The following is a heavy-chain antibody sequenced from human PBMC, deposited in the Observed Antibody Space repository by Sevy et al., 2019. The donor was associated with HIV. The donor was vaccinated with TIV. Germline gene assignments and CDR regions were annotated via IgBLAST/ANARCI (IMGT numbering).Heavy chain of an antibody. Sequence: GGSLRLSCVASEFIFNDAWMHWVRQAPGKGLEWVGRIKSNIDGAARDYAAPLKGRFTISRDDSKNTVFLQMNSLKSEDTAVYFCTTIGRDCSGIGCQISWGQGTQVTVSS. D-gene: IGHD2-21*01. V-gene: IGHV3-15*01. CDR2: IKSNIDGAAR. CDR1: EFIFNDAW. CDR3: TTIGRDCSGIGCQIS. J-gene: IGHJ5*02.